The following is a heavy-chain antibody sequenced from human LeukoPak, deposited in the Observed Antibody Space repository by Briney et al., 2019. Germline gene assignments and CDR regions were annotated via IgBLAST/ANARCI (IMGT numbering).Heavy chain of an antibody. CDR3: ARDYDSSGYLGY. J-gene: IGHJ4*02. CDR2: IYYSGST. Sequence: SETLSLTCTASGGSISSYDWSWIRQPPGKGLEWIGYIYYSGSTNYNPSLKSRVTISVDTSKNQFSLKLSSVTAADTAVYYCARDYDSSGYLGYWGQGTLVTVSS. D-gene: IGHD3-22*01. CDR1: GGSISSYD. V-gene: IGHV4-59*01.